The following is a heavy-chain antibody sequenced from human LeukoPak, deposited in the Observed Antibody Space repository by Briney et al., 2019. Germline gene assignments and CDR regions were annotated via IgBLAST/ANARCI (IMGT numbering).Heavy chain of an antibody. CDR3: ARDAMVRLGYSYGYGEAFFDY. CDR2: INPNSGGT. V-gene: IGHV1-2*02. D-gene: IGHD5-18*01. CDR1: GYTFTGYY. J-gene: IGHJ4*02. Sequence: ASVKVSCKASGYTFTGYYMHWVRQAPGQGLEWMGWINPNSGGTNYAQKFQGRVTMTRDTSISTAYMELSRLRSDDTAVYYCARDAMVRLGYSYGYGEAFFDYWGQGTLVTVSS.